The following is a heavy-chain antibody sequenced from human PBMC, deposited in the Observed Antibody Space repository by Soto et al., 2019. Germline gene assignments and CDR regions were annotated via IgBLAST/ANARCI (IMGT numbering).Heavy chain of an antibody. CDR3: ARVGPATVATLYFDY. D-gene: IGHD3-16*01. CDR1: GFTVSSNY. V-gene: IGHV3-53*01. J-gene: IGHJ4*02. Sequence: PGGSLRLSCAASGFTVSSNYMSWVRQAPGKGLVWVSSIYSGGSTYYADSVKGRFTISRDSSSNTLYLQMNSLRAEDTAVYYCARVGPATVATLYFDYWGQGTLVTVSS. CDR2: IYSGGST.